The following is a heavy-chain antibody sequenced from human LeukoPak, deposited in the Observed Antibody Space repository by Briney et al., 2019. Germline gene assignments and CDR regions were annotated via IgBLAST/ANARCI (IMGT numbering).Heavy chain of an antibody. Sequence: GGSLRLSCAASGFTFSSYEMNWVRQAPGKGLEGVSYISSSSGTIYYADSVKGRFTISRDNATNSLYLHMNRLRAEDTAVYYCAVEPYGDSVKLDYWGQGTLVTVSS. CDR2: ISSSSGTI. D-gene: IGHD4-17*01. J-gene: IGHJ4*02. CDR1: GFTFSSYE. CDR3: AVEPYGDSVKLDY. V-gene: IGHV3-48*01.